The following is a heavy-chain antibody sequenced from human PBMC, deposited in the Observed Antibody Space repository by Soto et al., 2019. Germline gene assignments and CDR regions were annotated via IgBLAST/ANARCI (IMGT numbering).Heavy chain of an antibody. J-gene: IGHJ4*02. D-gene: IGHD1-1*01. CDR3: ARGDLMWPTTEC. CDR1: GVSISRYY. CDR2: IYYSVSL. Sequence: SETLSLTCPVSGVSISRYYWSWIRQPSGKGLEWIGYIYYSVSLNYNPSLKSRVTISVDTSKNQFSLKVSSVTAADTAVYYCARGDLMWPTTECWGPETLVSV. V-gene: IGHV4-59*01.